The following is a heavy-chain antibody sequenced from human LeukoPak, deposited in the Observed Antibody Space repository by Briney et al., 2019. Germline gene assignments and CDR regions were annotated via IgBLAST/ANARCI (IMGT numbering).Heavy chain of an antibody. D-gene: IGHD3-16*02. CDR2: IYYSGST. V-gene: IGHV4-59*01. Sequence: SETLSLTCTVSGGSISSYYWSWIRQPPGKGLEWIGCIYYSGSTNYNPSLKSRVTISVDTSKNQFSLKLSSVTAADTAVYYCARTGGGVIGLFGYWGQGTLVTVSS. CDR3: ARTGGGVIGLFGY. J-gene: IGHJ4*02. CDR1: GGSISSYY.